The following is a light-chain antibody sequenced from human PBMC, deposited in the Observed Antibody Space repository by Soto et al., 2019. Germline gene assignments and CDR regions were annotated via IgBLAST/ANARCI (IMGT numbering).Light chain of an antibody. CDR2: DVS. J-gene: IGLJ2*01. CDR3: CSYAGSYPVV. V-gene: IGLV2-11*01. Sequence: QSALTQPPSASGSPGQSVTISCTGTSSDVGGYNYVSWYQQHPDKAPKLMIYDVSKRPSGVPDRFSGSKSGNTASLTISGLQDEDEAEYYCCSYAGSYPVVFGGGTQLTVL. CDR1: SSDVGGYNY.